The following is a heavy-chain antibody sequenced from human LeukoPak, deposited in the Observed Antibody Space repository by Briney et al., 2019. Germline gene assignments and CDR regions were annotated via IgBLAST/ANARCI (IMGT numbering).Heavy chain of an antibody. CDR2: ISGDGGGT. J-gene: IGHJ4*02. D-gene: IGHD3-22*01. V-gene: IGHV3-43*02. Sequence: GGSLRLSCAASGFTFDDYAMHWVRQAPGKGLEWVSLISGDGGGTYYADSVKGRFTISRDNSKNSLYLQMNSLRTEDTALYYCAKGQGSLYYYDSSGYPENYFDYWGQGTLVTVSS. CDR3: AKGQGSLYYYDSSGYPENYFDY. CDR1: GFTFDDYA.